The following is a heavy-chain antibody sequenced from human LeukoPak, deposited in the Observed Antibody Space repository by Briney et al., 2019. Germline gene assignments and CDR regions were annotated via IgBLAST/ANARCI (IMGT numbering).Heavy chain of an antibody. V-gene: IGHV3-21*01. J-gene: IGHJ6*03. CDR3: ARERGYNPYSSSTHYMDV. Sequence: GGSLRLSCAASGFTFSSYSMNWVRQAPGKGLEWVSSISSSSSYIYYADSVKGRFTISRDNAKNSLYLQMNSLRAEDTAVYYCARERGYNPYSSSTHYMDVWGKGTTVTFS. CDR1: GFTFSSYS. CDR2: ISSSSSYI. D-gene: IGHD6-13*01.